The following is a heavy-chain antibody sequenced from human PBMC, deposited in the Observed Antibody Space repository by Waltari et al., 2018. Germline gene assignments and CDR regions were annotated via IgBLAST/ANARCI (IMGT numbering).Heavy chain of an antibody. V-gene: IGHV5-51*01. J-gene: IGHJ5*02. CDR3: ARRGSGEEGRWFDP. D-gene: IGHD1-26*01. CDR1: GYTFTSHW. Sequence: EVQLVQSGAEVKKPGESLQISCKGFGYTFTSHWIAWVRQTPGKGLEWVGISYPGDSDTRYSPSFQGQVTILADKSISTTYLQWSSLKASDTAMYYCARRGSGEEGRWFDPWGQGTLVTVSS. CDR2: SYPGDSDT.